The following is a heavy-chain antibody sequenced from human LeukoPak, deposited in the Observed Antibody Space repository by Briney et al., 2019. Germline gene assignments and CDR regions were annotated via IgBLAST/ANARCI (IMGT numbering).Heavy chain of an antibody. CDR3: VRGRGYFDY. V-gene: IGHV4-59*11. Sequence: SETLSLTCTLSGGSISSHYWSWIRHPPGKGLEWIGYIYYSGSTNYNPSLKSRVTISVDPSKNQFSLKLSSVTAADTGVYYCVRGRGYFDYWGEGALVTVSS. J-gene: IGHJ4*02. CDR1: GGSISSHY. CDR2: IYYSGST.